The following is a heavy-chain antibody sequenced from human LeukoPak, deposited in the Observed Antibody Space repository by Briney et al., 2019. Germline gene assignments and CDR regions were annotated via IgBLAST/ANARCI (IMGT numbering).Heavy chain of an antibody. CDR2: ISSSSSYI. J-gene: IGHJ4*02. V-gene: IGHV3-21*01. CDR1: GFTFSSYS. Sequence: GGSLRLSCAASGFTFSSYSMNWVRQAPGKGLEWVSSISSSSSYIYYADSVKGRFTISRDNAKNSLYLQMNSLRAEDTAVYHCARLYINTALIDYWGQGTLVTVSS. CDR3: ARLYINTALIDY. D-gene: IGHD5-18*01.